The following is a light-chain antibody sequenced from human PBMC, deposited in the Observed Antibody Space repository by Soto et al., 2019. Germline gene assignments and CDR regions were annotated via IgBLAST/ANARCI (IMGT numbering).Light chain of an antibody. Sequence: DIQMTQSPSTLSASVGDRVTITCRASQSISSWLAWYQQKPGKAPKVLIYDASSLGSGVPSRFSGSGSGTEFTLTISSLQPDDFATYYCQQYTSFPYSFGQGTKVDIK. V-gene: IGKV1-5*01. CDR3: QQYTSFPYS. J-gene: IGKJ2*03. CDR2: DAS. CDR1: QSISSW.